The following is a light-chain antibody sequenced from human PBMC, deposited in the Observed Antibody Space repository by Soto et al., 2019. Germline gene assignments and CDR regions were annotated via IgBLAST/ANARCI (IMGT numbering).Light chain of an antibody. CDR1: HSINSH. V-gene: IGKV1-39*01. CDR3: QQCDSTPQT. CDR2: TTS. J-gene: IGKJ4*01. Sequence: DIQMTQSPSSLSASVGDRVTITCRASHSINSHLNWYQQKPGKPPKLLIHTTSSLQSGVPSRFSGSGTGTDFTLTISSLQFEDFATYYCQQCDSTPQTFGGGTKVEI.